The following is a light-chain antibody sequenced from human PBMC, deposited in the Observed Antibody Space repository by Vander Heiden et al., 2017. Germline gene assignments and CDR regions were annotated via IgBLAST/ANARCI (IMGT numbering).Light chain of an antibody. CDR1: QSVSSSY. CDR3: QQYDSSPVH. V-gene: IGKV3-20*01. J-gene: IGKJ2*01. Sequence: EIVLTQSPGTLSLSPGERATLSCRASQSVSSSYLAWYQQKPGQAPRLLIYGASTRATGIPDRFSGSGSGTDFTLTISRLEPEDFAVYYCQQYDSSPVHFGQGTELEIK. CDR2: GAS.